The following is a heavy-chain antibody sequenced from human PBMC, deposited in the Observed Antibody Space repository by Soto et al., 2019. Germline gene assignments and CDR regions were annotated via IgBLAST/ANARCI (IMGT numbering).Heavy chain of an antibody. CDR2: IRGGGDRT. Sequence: EAQLLESGGSLVQPGGSLRLSCAASGFSFSSYAMNWVRQAPGKGLEWVSIIRGGGDRTYYADSVKGRFTISRDNSKNTLYLQMNRLRAEDTAVYHCAKASRGPLSSRSSDANHFDSWGQGTLVTVSS. CDR3: AKASRGPLSSRSSDANHFDS. J-gene: IGHJ4*02. V-gene: IGHV3-23*01. D-gene: IGHD6-13*01. CDR1: GFSFSSYA.